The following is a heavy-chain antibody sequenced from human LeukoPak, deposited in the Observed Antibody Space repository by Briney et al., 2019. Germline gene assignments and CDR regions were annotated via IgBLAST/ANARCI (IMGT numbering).Heavy chain of an antibody. D-gene: IGHD3-16*02. CDR1: GGSISSSTYY. J-gene: IGHJ4*02. V-gene: IGHV4-39*01. CDR3: AWGRLGELSLKY. CDR2: IYYSGST. Sequence: SETLSLTCTVSGGSISSSTYYWGWIRRPPGKGLEWIGSIYYSGSTYYNPSLKSRVTVSVDTSKNQFSLNLSSVTAADTAVYYCAWGRLGELSLKYCGQGTLVTVSS.